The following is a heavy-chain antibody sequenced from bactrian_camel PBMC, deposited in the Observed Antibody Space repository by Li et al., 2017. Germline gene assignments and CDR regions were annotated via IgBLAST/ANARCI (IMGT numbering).Heavy chain of an antibody. CDR2: SPSPSRT. CDR1: GYASDHTFIC. Sequence: HVQLVESGGGSVQPGESMRLSCAASGYASDHTFICMAWFRQVPGKEREWVAASPSPSRTEYADSEKGRLSVSRDDAKNTLYLQMNSLKTEDTAVYYCATGRVYSDYWGQGTQVTVS. V-gene: IGHV3S53*01. CDR3: ATGRVYSDY. D-gene: IGHD4*01. J-gene: IGHJ4*01.